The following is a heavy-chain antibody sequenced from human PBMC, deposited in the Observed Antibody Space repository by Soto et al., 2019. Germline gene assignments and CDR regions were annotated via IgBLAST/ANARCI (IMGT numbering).Heavy chain of an antibody. CDR2: IYYSGST. D-gene: IGHD4-17*01. CDR1: GGSISSYY. Sequence: SETLSLTCTVSGGSISSYYWSWIRQPPGKGLEWIGYIYYSGSTNYNPSLKSRVTISVDTSKNQFSLKLSSVTAADTAVYYCARAEATRVNNGAPLFFDYWGQGTLVTVSS. J-gene: IGHJ4*02. CDR3: ARAEATRVNNGAPLFFDY. V-gene: IGHV4-59*01.